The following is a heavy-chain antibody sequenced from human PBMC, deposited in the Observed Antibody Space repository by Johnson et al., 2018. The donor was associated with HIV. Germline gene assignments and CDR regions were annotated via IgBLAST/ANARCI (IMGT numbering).Heavy chain of an antibody. CDR1: GFTFSDYY. Sequence: QMLLVESGGGVVQPGGSLRLSCAASGFTFSDYYMSWIRQAPGKGLEWVAVISYDGSNKYYADSVKGRFTISRDNSKNTLYLQMNSLRAEDTAVYYCAREGAWEVRPGAFDIWGQGTMVTVSS. CDR2: ISYDGSNK. V-gene: IGHV3-30-3*01. D-gene: IGHD1-26*01. J-gene: IGHJ3*02. CDR3: AREGAWEVRPGAFDI.